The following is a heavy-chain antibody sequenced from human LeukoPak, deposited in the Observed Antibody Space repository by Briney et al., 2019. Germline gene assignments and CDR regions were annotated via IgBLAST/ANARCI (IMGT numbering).Heavy chain of an antibody. Sequence: SETLSLTCTVSGGSINSSSYYWGWIRQPPGKGLEWIGSIYYSGSTYYNPSLKSRVTISVDTSKNQFSLKLSSVTAADTAVYYGARESRSKQYSRGWYEYYYYYMDVWGKGTTVTVSS. CDR3: ARESRSKQYSRGWYEYYYYYMDV. D-gene: IGHD6-19*01. V-gene: IGHV4-39*07. CDR2: IYYSGST. J-gene: IGHJ6*03. CDR1: GGSINSSSYY.